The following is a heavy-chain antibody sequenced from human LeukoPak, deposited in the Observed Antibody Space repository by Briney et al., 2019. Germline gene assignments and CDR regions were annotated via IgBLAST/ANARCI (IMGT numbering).Heavy chain of an antibody. Sequence: PGGSLRLSCAASGFIFSSYWMSWVRQAPGKGLEWVANIKQDGSEKYYVDSVKGRFTISRDNAKNSLYLQMNSLRAEDTAVYYCARLIVIPGGIDVWGQGTTATVSS. V-gene: IGHV3-7*03. CDR3: ARLIVIPGGIDV. CDR1: GFIFSSYW. J-gene: IGHJ6*02. CDR2: IKQDGSEK. D-gene: IGHD2/OR15-2a*01.